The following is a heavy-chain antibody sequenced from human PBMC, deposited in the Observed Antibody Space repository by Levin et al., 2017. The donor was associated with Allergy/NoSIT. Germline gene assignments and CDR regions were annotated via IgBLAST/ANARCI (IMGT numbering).Heavy chain of an antibody. CDR1: GFTFSSYW. Sequence: GGSLRLSCTTSGFTFSSYWMSWVRQAPGKGLEWVANIKQDGSEKYYVDSVKGRFTISRDNAKNSLYLQMNSLRAEDTAVYYCASCVVGSGYYYFDYWGQGTLVTVSS. V-gene: IGHV3-7*01. D-gene: IGHD3-22*01. J-gene: IGHJ4*02. CDR3: ASCVVGSGYYYFDY. CDR2: IKQDGSEK.